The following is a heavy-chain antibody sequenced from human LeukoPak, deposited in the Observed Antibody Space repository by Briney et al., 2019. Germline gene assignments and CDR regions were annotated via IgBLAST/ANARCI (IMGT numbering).Heavy chain of an antibody. J-gene: IGHJ4*02. CDR2: IYTSGST. CDR1: GGSISSYY. D-gene: IGHD2-15*01. V-gene: IGHV4-4*07. CDR3: ARDNIVVVAATKAYYFDY. Sequence: SETLSLTCTVSGGSISSYYWSWIRQPAGKGLEWIGRIYTSGSTSYNPSLKSRVTMSVDTSKNQFSLKLSSVTAADTAVYYCARDNIVVVAATKAYYFDYWGQGTLVTVSS.